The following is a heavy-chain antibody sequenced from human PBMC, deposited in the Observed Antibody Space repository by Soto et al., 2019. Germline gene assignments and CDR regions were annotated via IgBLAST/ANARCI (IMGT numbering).Heavy chain of an antibody. D-gene: IGHD4-17*01. CDR1: GGSFSGYY. CDR2: IYHSGST. CDR3: ARATVTRVDY. Sequence: SETLSLTCAVYGGSFSGYYWSWIRQPPGKGLEWIGYIYHSGSTYYNPSLKSRVTISVDRSKNQFSLKLSSVTAADTAVYYCARATVTRVDYWGQGTLVTVSS. V-gene: IGHV4-34*01. J-gene: IGHJ4*02.